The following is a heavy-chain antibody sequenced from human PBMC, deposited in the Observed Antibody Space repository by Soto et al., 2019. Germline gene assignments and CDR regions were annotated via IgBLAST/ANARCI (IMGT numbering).Heavy chain of an antibody. Sequence: ASVKVSCKSSGGPFSSYAISWVRQAPGQGLEWMGGIIPIFGTANYAQKFQGRVTITADESTSTAYMELSSLRSEDTAVYYCARMKGYCSGGSCYSGPGYYYYGMDVWGQGTTVTVSS. CDR1: GGPFSSYA. D-gene: IGHD2-15*01. J-gene: IGHJ6*02. CDR2: IIPIFGTA. CDR3: ARMKGYCSGGSCYSGPGYYYYGMDV. V-gene: IGHV1-69*13.